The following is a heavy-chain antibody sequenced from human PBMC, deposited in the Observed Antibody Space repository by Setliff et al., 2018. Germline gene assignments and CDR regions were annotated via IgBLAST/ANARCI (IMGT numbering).Heavy chain of an antibody. V-gene: IGHV4-61*10. CDR1: GGSVSSGYDN. Sequence: SETLSLTCTVSGGSVSSGYDNWNWLRQPAGKGLEWIGHIFYSDTAKYNPSLEGRAAISVDSSKNQFSLKLRSVTAADTAVYYCARDRATVIRGVTSFFYYYMDVWGGGTTVTVSS. CDR3: ARDRATVIRGVTSFFYYYMDV. J-gene: IGHJ6*03. CDR2: IFYSDTA. D-gene: IGHD3-10*01.